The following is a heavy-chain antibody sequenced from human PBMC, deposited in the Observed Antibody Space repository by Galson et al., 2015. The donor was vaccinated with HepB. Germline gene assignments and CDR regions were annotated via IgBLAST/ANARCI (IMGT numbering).Heavy chain of an antibody. D-gene: IGHD2-2*01. CDR2: INPSGGST. J-gene: IGHJ3*02. CDR1: GYTFTSYY. Sequence: SVKVSCKASGYTFTSYYMHWVRQAPGQGLEWMGIINPSGGSTSYAQKFQGRVTMTRDTSTSTVYMELSSLRSEDTAVYYCARESALCSSTSCYLFDIWGQGTMVTVSS. V-gene: IGHV1-46*01. CDR3: ARESALCSSTSCYLFDI.